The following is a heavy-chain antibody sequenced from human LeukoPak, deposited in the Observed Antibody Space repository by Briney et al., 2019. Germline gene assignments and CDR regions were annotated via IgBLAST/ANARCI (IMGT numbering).Heavy chain of an antibody. Sequence: GGSLRLSCAASGFTFSSYSMNWVRQAPGKGLEWVSSISSGSSYIYYADSVKGRFTISRDNAKNSLYLQMNSLRAEDTAVYYCARASGYSSSWYAFDIWGQGTMVTVSS. D-gene: IGHD6-13*01. CDR2: ISSGSSYI. CDR3: ARASGYSSSWYAFDI. J-gene: IGHJ3*02. CDR1: GFTFSSYS. V-gene: IGHV3-21*01.